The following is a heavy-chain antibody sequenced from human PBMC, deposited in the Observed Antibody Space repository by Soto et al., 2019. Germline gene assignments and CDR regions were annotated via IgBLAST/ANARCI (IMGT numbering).Heavy chain of an antibody. CDR2: INPNSGGT. J-gene: IGHJ6*02. CDR3: ARDSGVGYDSSGYYPVYYYGMDV. Sequence: ASVKVSCKASGYTFTGYYMHWVRQAPGQGLEWMGWINPNSGGTNYAQKFQGWVTMTRDTSISTAYVELSRLRSDDTAVYYCARDSGVGYDSSGYYPVYYYGMDVWGQGTTVTVSS. CDR1: GYTFTGYY. V-gene: IGHV1-2*04. D-gene: IGHD3-22*01.